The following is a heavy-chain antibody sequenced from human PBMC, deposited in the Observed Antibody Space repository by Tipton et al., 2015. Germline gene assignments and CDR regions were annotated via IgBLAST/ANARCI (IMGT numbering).Heavy chain of an antibody. V-gene: IGHV3-7*01. D-gene: IGHD2-8*01. J-gene: IGHJ3*02. Sequence: SLRLSCVASGFTFSNYWMTWVRQAPGKGLEWVANIKPDGSESYYLDSVKGRFTFFRDNAKNSLHLQLNNLRAEDTAVYYCAREAGFCTDGVCAFDIWGQGTMVTVSS. CDR1: GFTFSNYW. CDR2: IKPDGSES. CDR3: AREAGFCTDGVCAFDI.